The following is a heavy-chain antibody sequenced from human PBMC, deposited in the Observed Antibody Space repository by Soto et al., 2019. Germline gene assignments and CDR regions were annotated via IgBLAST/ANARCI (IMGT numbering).Heavy chain of an antibody. J-gene: IGHJ6*02. Sequence: QVQLQESGPGLVKPSQTLSLTCTVSGDSISVGYYWSWIRQHPGKGLEWIGYVSPSGTTYYNPSLKSRVTISTETSKNQFSVEVSSVTAAGAAVYYCARDRCSYGMEVWGQGTTVTVSS. CDR3: ARDRCSYGMEV. CDR2: VSPSGTT. CDR1: GDSISVGYY. D-gene: IGHD2-8*01. V-gene: IGHV4-31*03.